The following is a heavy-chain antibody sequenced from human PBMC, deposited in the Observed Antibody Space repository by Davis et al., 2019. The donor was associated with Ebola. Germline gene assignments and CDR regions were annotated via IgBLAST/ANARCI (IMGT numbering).Heavy chain of an antibody. J-gene: IGHJ4*02. V-gene: IGHV5-51*01. D-gene: IGHD2-15*01. CDR3: ARVASLVSGARGFDS. Sequence: GESLKISCKGSGYTFADYWIGWVRQMPGKGLECMGVIYPRDSDTRYSPSFQGQVTISADKSINTAYLQWTSLKASDTAMYYCARVASLVSGARGFDSWGQGTLVTVSS. CDR1: GYTFADYW. CDR2: IYPRDSDT.